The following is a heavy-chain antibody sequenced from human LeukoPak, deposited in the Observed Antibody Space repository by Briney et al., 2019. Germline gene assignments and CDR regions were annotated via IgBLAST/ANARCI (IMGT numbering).Heavy chain of an antibody. CDR2: IIPIFGTA. D-gene: IGHD1-14*01. J-gene: IGHJ5*02. CDR3: AREVPPRSYNPPNWFDP. V-gene: IGHV1-69*13. CDR1: GGTFSSYA. Sequence: SVKVSCKASGGTFSSYAISWVRQAPGQGLEWMGGIIPIFGTANYAQKFQGRVTITADESTSTAYMELSSLRSEDTAVYYCAREVPPRSYNPPNWFDPWGQGTLVTVSS.